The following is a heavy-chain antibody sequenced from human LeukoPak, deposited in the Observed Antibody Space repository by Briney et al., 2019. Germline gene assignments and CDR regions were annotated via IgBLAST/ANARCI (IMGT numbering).Heavy chain of an antibody. CDR1: GYSFTSYW. V-gene: IGHV5-51*01. CDR2: IYPGDSDT. Sequence: GESLKISCKGSGYSFTSYWIGWVRQMPGKGLEWRGIIYPGDSDTRYSPSFQGQVTISADKSISTAYLQWSSLKASDTAMYYCARLSGYYDSSGYFDYWGQGTLVTVSS. CDR3: ARLSGYYDSSGYFDY. D-gene: IGHD3-22*01. J-gene: IGHJ4*02.